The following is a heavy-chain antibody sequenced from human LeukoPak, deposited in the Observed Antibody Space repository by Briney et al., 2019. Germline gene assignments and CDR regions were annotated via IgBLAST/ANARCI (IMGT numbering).Heavy chain of an antibody. V-gene: IGHV1-2*06. J-gene: IGHJ4*02. Sequence: ASVKVSCKASGYTFTDYYIHWVGQAPGQGLEWMGRINPNSGGTKYAQNFQGRVTMTRDTSISTAYMEVSRLRSDDTAVYYCARDNGLGATVGDYWGQGTLVTVSS. CDR3: ARDNGLGATVGDY. CDR2: INPNSGGT. CDR1: GYTFTDYY. D-gene: IGHD1-26*01.